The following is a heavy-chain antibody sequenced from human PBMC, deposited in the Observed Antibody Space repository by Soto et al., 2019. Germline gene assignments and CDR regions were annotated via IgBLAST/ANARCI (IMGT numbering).Heavy chain of an antibody. CDR2: IRSKANSYAT. CDR3: TRPISVGGVDY. D-gene: IGHD3-3*02. CDR1: GFTFSGSA. J-gene: IGHJ4*02. V-gene: IGHV3-73*02. Sequence: EVQLVESGGDLVQPGGSLKLSCAASGFTFSGSAMHWVRQASGKGLEWVGRIRSKANSYATAYAASVKGRFTISRDDSKNTAYLQMNSLKTEDTAVYYCTRPISVGGVDYWGQGTLVTVSS.